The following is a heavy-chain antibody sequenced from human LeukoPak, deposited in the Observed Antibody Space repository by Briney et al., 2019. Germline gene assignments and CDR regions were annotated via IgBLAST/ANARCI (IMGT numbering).Heavy chain of an antibody. J-gene: IGHJ4*02. CDR2: ISAYNGNT. D-gene: IGHD3-9*01. CDR3: ARYYDILTGPYYFDY. CDR1: GYTFTSYG. V-gene: IGHV1-18*01. Sequence: GASVKVSCKASGYTFTSYGISRVRQAPGQGLEWMGWISAYNGNTNYAQKLQGRVTMTTDTSTSTAYMELRSLRSDDTAVYYCARYYDILTGPYYFDYWGQGTLVTVSS.